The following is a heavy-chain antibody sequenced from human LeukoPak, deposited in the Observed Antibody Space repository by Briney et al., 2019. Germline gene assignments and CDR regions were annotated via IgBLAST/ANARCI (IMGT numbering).Heavy chain of an antibody. V-gene: IGHV3-23*01. CDR3: AKDPNWEQPPDYFDY. CDR1: GFTFSSYA. J-gene: IGHJ4*02. CDR2: ISGRGGST. Sequence: PGGSLRLSCAASGFTFSSYAMSWVRQAPGKGPEWVSAISGRGGSTYYADSVKGRFTISRDNSKNTLYLQMNSLRAEDTAVYYCAKDPNWEQPPDYFDYWGQGTLVTVSS. D-gene: IGHD1-26*01.